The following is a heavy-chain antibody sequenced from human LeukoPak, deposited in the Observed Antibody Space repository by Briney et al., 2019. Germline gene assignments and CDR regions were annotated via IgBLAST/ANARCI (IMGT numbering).Heavy chain of an antibody. J-gene: IGHJ6*03. CDR1: GYTFTSYY. D-gene: IGHD6-19*01. CDR2: INPSGGST. CDR3: ARGDSSGWYHYYYMDV. V-gene: IGHV1-46*01. Sequence: GASVKVSCKASGYTFTSYYMHWVRQAPGQGLEWMGIINPSGGSTSYAQKFQGRVTMTRDTSISTAYMELSRLRSDDTAVYYCARGDSSGWYHYYYMDVWGKGTTVTVSS.